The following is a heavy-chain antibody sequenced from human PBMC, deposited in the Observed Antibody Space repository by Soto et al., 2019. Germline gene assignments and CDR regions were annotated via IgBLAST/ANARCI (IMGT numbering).Heavy chain of an antibody. CDR1: GGSISSGDYY. D-gene: IGHD2-21*02. CDR3: ARHIVVVTAMIDY. V-gene: IGHV4-30-4*01. CDR2: IYYSGST. Sequence: PSETLSLTCTVSGGSISSGDYYWSWIRQPPGKGLEWIGYIYYSGSTYYNPSLKSRVTISVDTSKNQFSLKLSSVTAADTAVYYCARHIVVVTAMIDYWGQGTLVTVSS. J-gene: IGHJ4*02.